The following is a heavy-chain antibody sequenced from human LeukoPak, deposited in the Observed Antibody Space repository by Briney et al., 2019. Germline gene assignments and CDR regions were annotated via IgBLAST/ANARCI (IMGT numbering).Heavy chain of an antibody. Sequence: SETLSLTCTVSGGSISSGDYYWSWIRQPPGKGLEWIGFIYYSGSTYYNPSLKSRVTISVDTSKNQFPLKLSSVTAADTAVYYCARMTTVTQPPRDWGQGTLVTVSS. D-gene: IGHD4-17*01. CDR3: ARMTTVTQPPRD. CDR2: IYYSGST. CDR1: GGSISSGDYY. J-gene: IGHJ4*02. V-gene: IGHV4-30-4*01.